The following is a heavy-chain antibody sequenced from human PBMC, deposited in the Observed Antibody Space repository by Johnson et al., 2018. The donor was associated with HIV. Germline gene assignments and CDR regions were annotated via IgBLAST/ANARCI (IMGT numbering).Heavy chain of an antibody. CDR3: GCAGCYEWAGVFDM. CDR2: IRSKTYGGTP. V-gene: IGHV3-49*03. Sequence: VQLVESGGGLVQPGRSLRLSCTASGFTFGNYAMGWFRQAPGKGLEWLGFIRSKTYGGTPHYAASVKGRFTISRDDPNTIAYLQMDSLKTEDIAMYFCGCAGCYEWAGVFDMWGQGTMVTVSS. D-gene: IGHD4/OR15-4a*01. CDR1: GFTFGNYA. J-gene: IGHJ3*02.